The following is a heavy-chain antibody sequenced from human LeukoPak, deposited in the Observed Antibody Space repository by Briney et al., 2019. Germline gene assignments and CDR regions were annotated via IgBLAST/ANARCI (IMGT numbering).Heavy chain of an antibody. Sequence: KPSETLSLTCTVSGGSVSSSNYYWGWIRQPPGKGLEWIGNIYYSGSTYYTPSLNSRVTISVDTSKNQFSLKLSSVTAADTAVYHCARHMTVTYDAFDIWGQGTMVTVSS. D-gene: IGHD3-22*01. CDR3: ARHMTVTYDAFDI. CDR1: GGSVSSSNYY. CDR2: IYYSGST. V-gene: IGHV4-39*01. J-gene: IGHJ3*02.